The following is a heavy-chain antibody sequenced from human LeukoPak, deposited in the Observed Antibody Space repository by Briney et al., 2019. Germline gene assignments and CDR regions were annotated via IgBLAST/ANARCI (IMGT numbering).Heavy chain of an antibody. CDR1: GFTFKNYA. Sequence: GGSLRLSCTTSGFTFKNYAMTWVCQAPGKGLEWVSAIYPHGDPHYADSVKGRFTISRDNSKNSLYMQMETLRAEDTALYYCARAKLEPAGTGAFDIWGPGTVVTVSS. CDR3: ARAKLEPAGTGAFDI. V-gene: IGHV3-23*01. J-gene: IGHJ3*02. D-gene: IGHD6-19*01. CDR2: IYPHGDP.